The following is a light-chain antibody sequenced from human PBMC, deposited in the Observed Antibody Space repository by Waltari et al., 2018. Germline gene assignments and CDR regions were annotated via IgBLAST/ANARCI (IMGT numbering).Light chain of an antibody. CDR3: QQYGSSPLFT. V-gene: IGKV3-20*01. Sequence: EIVLTQSPGTLSLSPGERATLSCRASQSVSSSYLAWYQQKPGQAPRLLIYGASSRATGLPDRFSGSGSGTDFTLTISRLEPEDFAVYYCQQYGSSPLFTFGLGTKVDIK. CDR1: QSVSSSY. CDR2: GAS. J-gene: IGKJ3*01.